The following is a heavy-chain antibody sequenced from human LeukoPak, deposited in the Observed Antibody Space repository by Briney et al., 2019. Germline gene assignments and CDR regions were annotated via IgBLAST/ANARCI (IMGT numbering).Heavy chain of an antibody. D-gene: IGHD1-26*01. CDR1: GFTFSSYG. J-gene: IGHJ4*02. CDR2: IWYDGSNK. Sequence: GGSLRLSCAASGFTFSSYGVHWVRQAPGKGLEWVAVIWYDGSNKYYADSVKGRFTISRDNSKNTLYLQMNSLRAEDTAVYYCARDESGSYPGYWGQGTLVTVSS. CDR3: ARDESGSYPGY. V-gene: IGHV3-33*01.